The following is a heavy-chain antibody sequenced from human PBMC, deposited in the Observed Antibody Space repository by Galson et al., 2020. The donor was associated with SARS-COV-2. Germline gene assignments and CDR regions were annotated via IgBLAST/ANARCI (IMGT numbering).Heavy chain of an antibody. CDR3: AREGPDGDLFGVVITNWYFDL. CDR2: IYYSGST. V-gene: IGHV4-31*03. CDR1: GGSLSSGGYY. Sequence: SETLSLTCTVSGGSLSSGGYYWSWIRQHPGKGLEWIGYIYYSGSTYYNPSLKSRVTISVDTSKNQFSLKLSSVTAADTAVYYCAREGPDGDLFGVVITNWYFDLWGRGTLVTVSS. J-gene: IGHJ2*01. D-gene: IGHD3-3*01.